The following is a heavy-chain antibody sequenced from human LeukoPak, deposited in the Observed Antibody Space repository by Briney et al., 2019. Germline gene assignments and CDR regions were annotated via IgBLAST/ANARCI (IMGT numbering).Heavy chain of an antibody. J-gene: IGHJ4*02. V-gene: IGHV3-49*04. Sequence: PGGSLRLSCAASGFTFSSYAMSWVRQAPGKGLEWVGFIRSEAFGGTTEYAASAKGRFTMSRDDSKSIAYLQMNSLKTEDTAVYYCTRDAYMLGKYWGQGTLVTVSS. D-gene: IGHD3-10*02. CDR1: GFTFSSYA. CDR3: TRDAYMLGKY. CDR2: IRSEAFGGTT.